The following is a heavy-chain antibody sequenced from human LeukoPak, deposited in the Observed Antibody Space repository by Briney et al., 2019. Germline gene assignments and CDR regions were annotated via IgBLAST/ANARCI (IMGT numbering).Heavy chain of an antibody. V-gene: IGHV3-48*03. CDR2: ISRSATTI. CDR1: GFTFSTYE. Sequence: GGSLRLSCAASGFTFSTYEMDWVRQAPGKGLEWVSYISRSATTIYYADSVKGRFTISRDNAKNLLCLQMNSLRAEDTAVYYCASPSETGTTYFEYWGQGTLVTVSS. D-gene: IGHD1-1*01. J-gene: IGHJ4*02. CDR3: ASPSETGTTYFEY.